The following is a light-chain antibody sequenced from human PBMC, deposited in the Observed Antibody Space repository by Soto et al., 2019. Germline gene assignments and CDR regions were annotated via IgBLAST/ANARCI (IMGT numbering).Light chain of an antibody. J-gene: IGKJ2*01. Sequence: DIQMTQSPSTLSASVGDRVTITCRASQSISSWLAWYQQKPGKAPKLLIYDASSLESGVPSRFSGSGSGTEFTLTISSLQPDDFATYSCQQYNSYFLMYTFGQGTKLEIK. CDR2: DAS. V-gene: IGKV1-5*01. CDR1: QSISSW. CDR3: QQYNSYFLMYT.